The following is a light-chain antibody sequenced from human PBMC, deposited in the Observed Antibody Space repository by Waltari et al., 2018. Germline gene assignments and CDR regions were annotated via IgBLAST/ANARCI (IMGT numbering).Light chain of an antibody. CDR1: QSISSS. CDR2: GTS. Sequence: EMVLTQSPATLSVSPGESVALSCRASQSISSSLAWYQQKPGQAPRLLPFGTSTRATGVPARFSGSGSGTEFTLTISNMQSEDFGVYYCQQYGHWPPITFGQGTRLEIE. V-gene: IGKV3-15*01. CDR3: QQYGHWPPIT. J-gene: IGKJ5*01.